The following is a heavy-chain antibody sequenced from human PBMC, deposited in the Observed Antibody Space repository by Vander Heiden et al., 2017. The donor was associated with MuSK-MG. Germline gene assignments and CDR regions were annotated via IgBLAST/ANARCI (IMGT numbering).Heavy chain of an antibody. J-gene: IGHJ4*02. CDR3: ARDHDWAFDY. V-gene: IGHV3-48*04. Sequence: EAQLVLSGGGLVQPGGSLRLSCAASGFIFSNDPMNWVRQAPGKGLEWLSHIRSGSDVISYADSVKGRFTISRDNAKNSLYLQMNGLRVEDTAVYYCARDHDWAFDYWGQGSLVTVS. D-gene: IGHD3-9*01. CDR1: GFIFSNDP. CDR2: IRSGSDVI.